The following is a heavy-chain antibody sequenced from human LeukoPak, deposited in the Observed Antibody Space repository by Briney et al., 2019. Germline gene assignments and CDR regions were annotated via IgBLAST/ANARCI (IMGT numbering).Heavy chain of an antibody. CDR3: ARTTVTTEVNGTHYGMDV. J-gene: IGHJ6*02. CDR1: GGSISGYY. D-gene: IGHD4-17*01. V-gene: IGHV4-59*12. CDR2: IHYSGKT. Sequence: SETLSLTCTVSGGSISGYYWTWTRQPPGKGLEWIGQIHYSGKTDYNPSLRSRITISVDTSKNQFSLKLSSVTAADTAVYYCARTTVTTEVNGTHYGMDVWGQGTTVTVSS.